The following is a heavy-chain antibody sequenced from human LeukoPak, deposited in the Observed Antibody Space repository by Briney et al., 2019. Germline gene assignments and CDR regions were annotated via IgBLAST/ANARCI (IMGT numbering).Heavy chain of an antibody. CDR2: IYYSGST. D-gene: IGHD3-9*01. CDR1: GASIISGGYY. CDR3: ARASDDILTGGSDY. J-gene: IGHJ4*02. V-gene: IGHV4-31*03. Sequence: TLSLTCTVSGASIISGGYYWRWIRQHPGKGLEWIGYIYYSGSTYYNPSLKSRVTISVDTSKNQFSLKLSSVTAADTAVYYCARASDDILTGGSDYWGQGTLVTVSS.